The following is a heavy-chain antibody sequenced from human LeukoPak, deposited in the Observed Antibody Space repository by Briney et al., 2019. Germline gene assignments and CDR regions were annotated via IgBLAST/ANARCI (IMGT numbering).Heavy chain of an antibody. CDR3: ARNYYGSGRHYQFDP. CDR1: GGSISSGSYY. D-gene: IGHD3-10*01. J-gene: IGHJ5*02. Sequence: PSETLSLTCTVSGGSISSGSYYWSWIRQPAGKGLELIGRIYSSGSTNYNPSLKSRVTISVDTSKNQFSLKLSSVTAADTAVYYCARNYYGSGRHYQFDPWGQGTLVTVSS. V-gene: IGHV4-61*02. CDR2: IYSSGST.